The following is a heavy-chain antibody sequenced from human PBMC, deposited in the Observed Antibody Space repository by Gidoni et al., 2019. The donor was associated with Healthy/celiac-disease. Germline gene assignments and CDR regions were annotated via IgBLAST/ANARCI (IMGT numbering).Heavy chain of an antibody. J-gene: IGHJ4*02. Sequence: QVQLQQWGAGLLKPSETLSLTCAVYGWSFSGYSLSWIRQPPGKGLEWIGEINHSGSTNYNPSLKSRVTISVDTSKNQFSLKLSSVTAADTAVYYCARGAAAGRGVFDYWGQGTLVTVSS. V-gene: IGHV4-34*01. D-gene: IGHD6-13*01. CDR1: GWSFSGYS. CDR3: ARGAAAGRGVFDY. CDR2: INHSGST.